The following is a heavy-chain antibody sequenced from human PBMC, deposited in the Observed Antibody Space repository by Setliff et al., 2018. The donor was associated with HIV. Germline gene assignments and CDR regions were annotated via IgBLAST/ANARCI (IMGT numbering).Heavy chain of an antibody. CDR1: GYTFTGHY. V-gene: IGHV1-2*02. Sequence: PSASVKVSCKASGYTFTGHYMHWVRQAPGQGLQWMGWIDPHTGGPQYSQKFLGRVTMTRDTSISTVYMELTSLRSDDTAIYHCARDANYGSSGYDREYFDYWGQGTLVTVSS. CDR2: IDPHTGGP. D-gene: IGHD5-12*01. CDR3: ARDANYGSSGYDREYFDY. J-gene: IGHJ4*02.